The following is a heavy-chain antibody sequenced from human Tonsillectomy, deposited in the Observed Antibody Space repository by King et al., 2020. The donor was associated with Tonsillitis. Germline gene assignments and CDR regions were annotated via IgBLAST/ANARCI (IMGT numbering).Heavy chain of an antibody. CDR1: GFTFSSYA. V-gene: IGHV3-23*04. J-gene: IGHJ5*02. D-gene: IGHD3-3*01. CDR2: ISGSGGST. Sequence: VQLVESGGGLVQPGGSLRLSCAASGFTFSSYAMSWVRQAPGKGLEWVSGISGSGGSTYYADSVKGRFTISRDNSKNTLFLQMNSLRAEDTAIYCCAKISFLEWFTPFDPGGQGTLVTVSS. CDR3: AKISFLEWFTPFDP.